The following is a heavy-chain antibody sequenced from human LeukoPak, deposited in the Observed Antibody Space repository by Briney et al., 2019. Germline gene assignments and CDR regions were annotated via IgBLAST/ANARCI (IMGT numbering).Heavy chain of an antibody. D-gene: IGHD3-22*01. J-gene: IGHJ4*02. CDR2: ISAYDGDT. Sequence: ASVKVSCKASGYTFTSYGISWVRQAPGQGLEWMGWISAYDGDTNYAQNLQGRVMMTTDTFTSTAYMELKSLRSDDTAAYYCASKYYYDSSGYYGSDYWGQGTLVTVSS. CDR1: GYTFTSYG. CDR3: ASKYYYDSSGYYGSDY. V-gene: IGHV1-18*01.